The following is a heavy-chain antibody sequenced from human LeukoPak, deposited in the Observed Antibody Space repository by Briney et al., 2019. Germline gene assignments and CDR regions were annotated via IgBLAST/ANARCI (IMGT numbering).Heavy chain of an antibody. CDR1: GGSFSGYY. Sequence: SETLSLTCAVYGGSFSGYYWSWIRQPPGKGLEWIGEINHSGSTNYNPSLKSRVTISVDTSKNQFSLKLSSVTAADTAVYYCATGYGSGWFDAWGQGAVVTVSS. CDR2: INHSGST. D-gene: IGHD3-9*01. J-gene: IGHJ5*02. V-gene: IGHV4-34*01. CDR3: ATGYGSGWFDA.